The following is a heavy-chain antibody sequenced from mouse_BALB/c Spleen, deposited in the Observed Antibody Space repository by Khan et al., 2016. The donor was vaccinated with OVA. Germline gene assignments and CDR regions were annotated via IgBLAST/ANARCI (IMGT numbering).Heavy chain of an antibody. CDR3: ARGGGTAPFAY. Sequence: EVELVESGGGLVQPGGSRKLSCAASGFTFSDYGMAWVRQAPGKGPEWVAFISDLAYTFYYADTVTGRFTLSRENAKNTLYLEMSSRRSVDTAMYYCARGGGTAPFAYWGQGTLVTVSA. V-gene: IGHV5-15*02. D-gene: IGHD1-2*01. CDR2: ISDLAYTF. CDR1: GFTFSDYG. J-gene: IGHJ3*01.